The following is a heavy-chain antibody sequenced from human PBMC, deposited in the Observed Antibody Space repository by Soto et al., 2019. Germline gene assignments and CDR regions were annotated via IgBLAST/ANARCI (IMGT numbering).Heavy chain of an antibody. CDR3: ARDSGWAYSLDY. D-gene: IGHD6-19*01. Sequence: PSETLSLTCTVSGGSISRYYWTWIRQAPGKGLECIGYIHYSGSTTYNPSLKSRVTMSVDTSKNQFSLRLISVTRADTAVYYCARDSGWAYSLDYWGKGALVTVS. J-gene: IGHJ4*02. CDR2: IHYSGST. V-gene: IGHV4-59*01. CDR1: GGSISRYY.